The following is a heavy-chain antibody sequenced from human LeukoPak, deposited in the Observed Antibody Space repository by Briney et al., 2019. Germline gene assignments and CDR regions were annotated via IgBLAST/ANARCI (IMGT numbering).Heavy chain of an antibody. CDR2: IRSKAYGGTT. CDR1: GFTFGDYA. D-gene: IGHD4-11*01. Sequence: PGGSLRLSCTASGFTFGDYAMSWVRQAPGKGLEWVGFIRSKAYGGTTEYAASVKGRFTISRDDSKSIAYLQMNSLKTEDTAVYYCTSSRYSNYGYYYMDVWGKGTTVTVSS. J-gene: IGHJ6*03. V-gene: IGHV3-49*04. CDR3: TSSRYSNYGYYYMDV.